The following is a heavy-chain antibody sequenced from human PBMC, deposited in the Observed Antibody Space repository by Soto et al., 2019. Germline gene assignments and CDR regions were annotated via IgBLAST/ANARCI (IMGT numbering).Heavy chain of an antibody. V-gene: IGHV4-34*01. Sequence: SETLSLTCAVYGGSFSGYYWSWIRQPPGKGLEWIGEINHSGSTNYNPSLKSRVTISVDTSKNQFPLKLSSVTAADTAVYYCARSKVRGVMGLGYYYYYGMDVWGQGTTVTVSS. CDR3: ARSKVRGVMGLGYYYYYGMDV. J-gene: IGHJ6*02. D-gene: IGHD3-10*01. CDR2: INHSGST. CDR1: GGSFSGYY.